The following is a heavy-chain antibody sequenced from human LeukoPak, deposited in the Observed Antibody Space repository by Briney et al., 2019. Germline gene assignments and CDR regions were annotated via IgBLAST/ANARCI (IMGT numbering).Heavy chain of an antibody. V-gene: IGHV4-59*01. CDR1: GGSITSYY. Sequence: SETLSLTCTVSGGSITSYYWTWIRQPPGEGLEWIGYIYYTGSTNYNPSLKSRVTLSVDTSNNEVSLKLRSVTAADTAVYYCARVGVEIELATFDYWGRGTLVAASS. D-gene: IGHD5-24*01. CDR2: IYYTGST. CDR3: ARVGVEIELATFDY. J-gene: IGHJ4*02.